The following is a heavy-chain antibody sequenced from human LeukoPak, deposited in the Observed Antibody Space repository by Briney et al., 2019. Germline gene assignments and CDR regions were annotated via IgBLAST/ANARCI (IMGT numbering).Heavy chain of an antibody. CDR2: ISGSGSST. CDR1: GFTFSSYA. D-gene: IGHD5-12*01. V-gene: IGHV3-23*01. Sequence: PGGSLRLSCAASGFTFSSYAMSWVRQAPGKGLEWVSPISGSGSSTYYADSVKGRFTISRDNSKNTLYLQMNSLRAEDTAVYYCARDPTTLIVATIRDRPDGAFDIWGQGTMVTVSS. CDR3: ARDPTTLIVATIRDRPDGAFDI. J-gene: IGHJ3*02.